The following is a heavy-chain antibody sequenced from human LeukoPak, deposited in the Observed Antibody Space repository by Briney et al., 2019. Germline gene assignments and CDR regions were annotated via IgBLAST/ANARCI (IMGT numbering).Heavy chain of an antibody. Sequence: GGSLRLSCAASGFTFSSYSMNWVRQAPGKGLEWVSSISSSSSYIYYADSAKGRFTISRDNAKNSLYLQMNSLRAEDTPVYYCASIHCSGGSCYSLDYWGQGTLVTVSS. V-gene: IGHV3-21*01. D-gene: IGHD2-15*01. CDR3: ASIHCSGGSCYSLDY. CDR2: ISSSSSYI. CDR1: GFTFSSYS. J-gene: IGHJ4*02.